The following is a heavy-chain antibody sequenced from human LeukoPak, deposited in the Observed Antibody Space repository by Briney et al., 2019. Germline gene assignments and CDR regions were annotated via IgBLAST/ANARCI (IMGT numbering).Heavy chain of an antibody. CDR2: INSDGRST. Sequence: GGSLRLSCAASGFTFSRYWMHWVRQAPGKGLVWVSRINSDGRSTTYADSVKGRFTISRDNAKNTLYLQMNSLRVEDTAVYYCAREDSGSYLYYYYYMDVWGKGTTVTISS. CDR3: AREDSGSYLYYYYYMDV. D-gene: IGHD1-26*01. CDR1: GFTFSRYW. V-gene: IGHV3-74*03. J-gene: IGHJ6*03.